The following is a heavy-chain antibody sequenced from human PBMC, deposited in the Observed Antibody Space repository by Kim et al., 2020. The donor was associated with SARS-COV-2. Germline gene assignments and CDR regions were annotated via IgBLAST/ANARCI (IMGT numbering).Heavy chain of an antibody. Sequence: EKYYVDSVKGRFTISRDNAKNSLYLQMTSLRAEDTAVYYCARDNREVFDYWGQGTLVTVSS. CDR3: ARDNREVFDY. J-gene: IGHJ4*02. V-gene: IGHV3-7*01. D-gene: IGHD3-10*01. CDR2: EK.